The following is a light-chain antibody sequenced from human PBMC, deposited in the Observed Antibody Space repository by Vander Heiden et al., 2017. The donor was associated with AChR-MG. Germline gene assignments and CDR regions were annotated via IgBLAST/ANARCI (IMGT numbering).Light chain of an antibody. Sequence: QSVLTQPPSASGTPGQRVTIPCSGSSPNIGSNYVYWYQHLPGTAPKLLIYRNNQRPSGVPDRFSGSRSGTSASLGISGLRSEDEADYYCAAWDDSLSGLFGGGTKLTVL. CDR3: AAWDDSLSGL. CDR2: RNN. V-gene: IGLV1-47*01. J-gene: IGLJ2*01. CDR1: SPNIGSNY.